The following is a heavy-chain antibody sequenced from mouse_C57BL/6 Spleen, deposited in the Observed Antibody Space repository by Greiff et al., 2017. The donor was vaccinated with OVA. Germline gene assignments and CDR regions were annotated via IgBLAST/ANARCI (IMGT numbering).Heavy chain of an antibody. Sequence: EVQRVESGGGLVKPGGSLKLSCAASGFTFSDYGMHWVRQAPEKGLEWVAYISSGSSTIYYADTVKGRFTISRDNAKNTLFLQMTSLRSEDTAMYYCARRGDYDGYRAWFAYWGQGTLVTVSA. CDR2: ISSGSSTI. CDR1: GFTFSDYG. J-gene: IGHJ3*01. CDR3: ARRGDYDGYRAWFAY. D-gene: IGHD2-3*01. V-gene: IGHV5-17*01.